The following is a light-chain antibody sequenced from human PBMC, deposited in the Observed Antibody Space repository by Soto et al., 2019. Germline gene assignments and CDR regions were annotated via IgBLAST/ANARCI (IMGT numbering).Light chain of an antibody. CDR3: QQYNDWPPWT. V-gene: IGKV3-15*01. J-gene: IGKJ1*01. Sequence: EIVMTQSPATLSVSPGERATLSCRASQIVSDNLAWYQQRPGQAPRLLIYDASTRATGIPARFSGSGSGTEFTLTINSLQSEDFAVYYCQQYNDWPPWTFGQGTKVEFK. CDR2: DAS. CDR1: QIVSDN.